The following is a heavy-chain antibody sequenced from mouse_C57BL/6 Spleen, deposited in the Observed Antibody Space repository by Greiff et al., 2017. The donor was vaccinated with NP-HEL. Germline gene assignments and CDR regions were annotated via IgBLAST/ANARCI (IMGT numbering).Heavy chain of an antibody. CDR2: ISGGGGNT. Sequence: EVKLQESGGGLVKPGGSLKLSCAASGFTFSSYTMSWVRQTPEKRLEWVATISGGGGNTYYPDSVKGRFTISRDNAKNTLYLQMSSLRSEDTALYYCARQDYYGYYFDYWGQGTTLTVSS. CDR1: GFTFSSYT. J-gene: IGHJ2*01. CDR3: ARQDYYGYYFDY. D-gene: IGHD1-1*01. V-gene: IGHV5-9*01.